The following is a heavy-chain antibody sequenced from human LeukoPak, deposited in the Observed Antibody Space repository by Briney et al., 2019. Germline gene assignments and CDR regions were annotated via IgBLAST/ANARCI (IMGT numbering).Heavy chain of an antibody. J-gene: IGHJ4*02. CDR1: GGSISSYY. Sequence: SETLSLTCTVSGGSISSYYWSWIRQPPGKGLEWIGYIYYSGSTNYNPSLKSRVTISVDTSKNQFSLKLSSVAAADTAVYYCARYVYGGNSGTLDYWGQGTLVTVSS. V-gene: IGHV4-59*01. D-gene: IGHD4-23*01. CDR3: ARYVYGGNSGTLDY. CDR2: IYYSGST.